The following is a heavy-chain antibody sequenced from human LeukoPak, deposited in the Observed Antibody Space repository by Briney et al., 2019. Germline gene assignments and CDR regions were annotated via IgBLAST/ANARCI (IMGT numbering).Heavy chain of an antibody. CDR2: INHSGST. CDR1: GGSFSGYY. D-gene: IGHD3-10*01. CDR3: ARDGRGLDY. Sequence: SETLSLTCAVYGGSFSGYYWSWIRQPPGKGLEWIGEINHSGSTNYNPSLKSRVTISVDTSKNQFSLKLSSVTDADTAVYYCARDGRGLDYWGQGTLVTVSS. V-gene: IGHV4-34*01. J-gene: IGHJ4*02.